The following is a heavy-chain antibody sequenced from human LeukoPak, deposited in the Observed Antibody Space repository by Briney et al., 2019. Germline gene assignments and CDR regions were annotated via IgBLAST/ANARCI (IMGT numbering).Heavy chain of an antibody. D-gene: IGHD3-10*01. J-gene: IGHJ5*02. CDR2: ITPVINTA. Sequence: VKVSCKTSGGTFLSHTFSWVRQAPGQRLEWMGKITPVINTANYAQTFQGRVSIYADKSTTTVYMNLSGLRPDDTAVYYCARVNLRGSNYNWFDPWGQGTRVTVSS. CDR3: ARVNLRGSNYNWFDP. V-gene: IGHV1-69*08. CDR1: GGTFLSHT.